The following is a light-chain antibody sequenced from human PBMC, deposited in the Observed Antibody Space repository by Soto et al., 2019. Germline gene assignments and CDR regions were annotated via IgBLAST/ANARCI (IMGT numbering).Light chain of an antibody. CDR2: GAS. J-gene: IGKJ1*01. CDR3: QQYNTWLWT. V-gene: IGKV3-15*01. CDR1: QSVNAN. Sequence: VMTQSPATLSVSPGERATLSCRASQSVNANLAWYQQKPGQAPRLLIHGASNRATGIPARFSGSGFGTEFILTLSSLQSEDFAVYYCQQYNTWLWTFGQGTKVEI.